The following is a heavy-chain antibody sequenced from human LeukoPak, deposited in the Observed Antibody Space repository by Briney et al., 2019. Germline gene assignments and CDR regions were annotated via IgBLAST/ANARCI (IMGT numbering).Heavy chain of an antibody. CDR3: ARAFVTAAGFFDT. Sequence: GGSLRLSCAASGFAVSSSYMSWVRQAPGKGLEWVSVIYSGGDTHYAGSVKGRFTISRDNSVNTLYLQMNSLRTEDTAVYYCARAFVTAAGFFDTWGQGTLVTVSS. J-gene: IGHJ4*02. CDR1: GFAVSSSY. CDR2: IYSGGDT. V-gene: IGHV3-66*02. D-gene: IGHD6-13*01.